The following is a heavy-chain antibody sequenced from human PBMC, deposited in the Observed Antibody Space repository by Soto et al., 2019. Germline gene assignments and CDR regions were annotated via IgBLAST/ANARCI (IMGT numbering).Heavy chain of an antibody. CDR2: INAGNGNT. Sequence: QVQLVQSGAEVKKPGASVKVSCKASGYTFTSYAMHWVRQAPGQRLEWMGWINAGNGNTKYSQKFQGRVTITRDTSASTAYMELSSLRSEDTAVYYCASWPPYDFWGRGNWFDPWGQGTLVTVSS. CDR3: ASWPPYDFWGRGNWFDP. D-gene: IGHD3-3*01. J-gene: IGHJ5*02. V-gene: IGHV1-3*01. CDR1: GYTFTSYA.